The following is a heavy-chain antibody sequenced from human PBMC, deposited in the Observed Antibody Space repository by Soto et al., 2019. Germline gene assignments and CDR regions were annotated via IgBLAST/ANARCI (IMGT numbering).Heavy chain of an antibody. D-gene: IGHD5-12*01. CDR2: INTYNGMT. J-gene: IGHJ4*02. CDR1: GYTFINYH. V-gene: IGHV1-18*01. CDR3: AKSPRGEMATD. Sequence: QVQLVQSGGEVKKPGASVTVSSKASGYTFINYHITWVRQAPAQGLEWMAWINTYNGMTDYAQRFQGRVTMTRDTSTSTAYTELRNLGSDDTAVYFCAKSPRGEMATDWGQGTLVTVSS.